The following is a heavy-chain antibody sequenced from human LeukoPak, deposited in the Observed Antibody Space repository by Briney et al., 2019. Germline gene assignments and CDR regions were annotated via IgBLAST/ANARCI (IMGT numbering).Heavy chain of an antibody. D-gene: IGHD2-2*01. J-gene: IGHJ1*01. V-gene: IGHV4-34*01. Sequence: PSETLSLTCGVYGGSFSYYYWNWVRQPPGKGLEWIAEINHSGSTNYNPSLKRRVTISVDTSKNQFSLKLTSVAAADTAVYYCARREYCSSRTCFEHIQHWGQGTLVTVSS. CDR1: GGSFSYYY. CDR3: ARREYCSSRTCFEHIQH. CDR2: INHSGST.